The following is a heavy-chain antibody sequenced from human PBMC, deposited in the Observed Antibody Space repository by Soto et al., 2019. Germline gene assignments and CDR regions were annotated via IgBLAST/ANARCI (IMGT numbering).Heavy chain of an antibody. J-gene: IGHJ6*02. D-gene: IGHD1-26*01. CDR2: IYYSGIS. CDR1: GGSVSSTSYY. Sequence: SETLSLTCTISGGSVSSTSYYWSWLRQPPGKGLEWIGYIYYSGISHYTPSLKSRVTILLDMSKNQFSLKLSYVTAADTAIYHRARIVGSHYEMDVWGQGTTVTVSS. CDR3: ARIVGSHYEMDV. V-gene: IGHV4-61*01.